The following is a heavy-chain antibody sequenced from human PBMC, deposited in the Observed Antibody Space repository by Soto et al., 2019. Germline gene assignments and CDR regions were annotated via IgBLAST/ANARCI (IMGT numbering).Heavy chain of an antibody. D-gene: IGHD4-4*01. V-gene: IGHV3-66*01. Sequence: GGSLRLSCAASGFNIITNYMSRVRQAPGKGMEWVSIIHSGGTTNYADSVNDRFTISRDASSNTLFLHMNTLRVEDTAVYYCARAPTITTNFDSWSQGTLDTVSS. CDR2: IHSGGTT. J-gene: IGHJ4*02. CDR3: ARAPTITTNFDS. CDR1: GFNIITNY.